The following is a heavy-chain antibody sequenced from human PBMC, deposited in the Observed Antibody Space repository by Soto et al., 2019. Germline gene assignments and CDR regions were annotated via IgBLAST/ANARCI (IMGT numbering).Heavy chain of an antibody. D-gene: IGHD3-10*01. J-gene: IGHJ6*02. CDR2: IIPIFGTA. CDR1: GGTFSSYA. V-gene: IGHV1-69*13. Sequence: ASVKVSCKASGGTFSSYAISWVRQAPGQGLEWMGGIIPIFGTANYAQKFQGRVTITADESTSTAYMELSSLGSEDTAVYYCARDTPGITMVRGVRNPNYYYGMDVWGQGTTVTVSS. CDR3: ARDTPGITMVRGVRNPNYYYGMDV.